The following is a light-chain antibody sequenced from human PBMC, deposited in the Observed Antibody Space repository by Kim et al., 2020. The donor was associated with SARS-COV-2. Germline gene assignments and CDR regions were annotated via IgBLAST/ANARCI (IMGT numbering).Light chain of an antibody. CDR3: QQFGTTWWT. V-gene: IGKV3-20*01. CDR1: QSVSSSY. Sequence: PGERATLSGRASQSVSSSYIAWYQQKPGQAPRLLIYGASTRATGIPDRFSGSGSGTDFTLTISRPEPEDFAVYYCQQFGTTWWTFGQGTKVDIK. J-gene: IGKJ1*01. CDR2: GAS.